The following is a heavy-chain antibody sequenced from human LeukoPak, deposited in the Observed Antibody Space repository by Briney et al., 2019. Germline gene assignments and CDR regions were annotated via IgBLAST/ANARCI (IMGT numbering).Heavy chain of an antibody. CDR2: ISSSGNYI. Sequence: PGGSLRLSCAASGFTFSSYTMNWVRQAPGKGLEWVSSISSSGNYINYADSVKGRFTISRDNANNSLYLQMSSLRAEATALYLCARHDVAGNDVHWFDPWGQGTLVTVSS. CDR1: GFTFSSYT. CDR3: ARHDVAGNDVHWFDP. J-gene: IGHJ5*02. D-gene: IGHD1-1*01. V-gene: IGHV3-21*01.